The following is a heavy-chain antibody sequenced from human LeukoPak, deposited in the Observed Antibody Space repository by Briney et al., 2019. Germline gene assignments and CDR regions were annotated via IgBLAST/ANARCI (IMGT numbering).Heavy chain of an antibody. D-gene: IGHD6-13*01. V-gene: IGHV3-23*01. J-gene: IGHJ5*02. CDR2: ISGSGGST. CDR3: AKDSRIAAAGTPSDWFDP. CDR1: GFTFTSFA. Sequence: GGSLRLSCAASGFTFTSFAMSWVRQAPGKGLVWVSAISGSGGSTYYADSVKGRFTISRDNSRNTLYLQMNSLRAEDTAVYYCAKDSRIAAAGTPSDWFDPWGQGTLVTVSS.